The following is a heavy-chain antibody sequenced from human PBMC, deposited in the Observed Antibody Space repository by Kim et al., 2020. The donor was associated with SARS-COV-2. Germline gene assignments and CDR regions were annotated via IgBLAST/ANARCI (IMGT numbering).Heavy chain of an antibody. CDR3: ARGDVFDI. J-gene: IGHJ3*02. Sequence: GSIIYYTDSVKGRFTIPRDNARNSLYLQMNSLRAEDTAVYYCARGDVFDIWGQGTMVTVSS. CDR2: GSII. V-gene: IGHV3-11*01.